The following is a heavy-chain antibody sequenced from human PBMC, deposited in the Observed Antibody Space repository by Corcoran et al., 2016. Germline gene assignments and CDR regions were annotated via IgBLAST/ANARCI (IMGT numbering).Heavy chain of an antibody. CDR2: INPNSGGT. CDR3: ERDPDSCVWYDD. D-gene: IGHD6-19*01. V-gene: IGHV1-2*04. CDR1: GYTFTGYY. J-gene: IGHJ4*02. Sequence: QVQLVQSGAEVKKPGASVKVSCKASGYTFTGYYMNWVRQAPGQGLEWMGWINPNSGGTNYEQKFQGWVTMTRDTSISPADMELSRLRYDDPAVDACERDPDSCVWYDDLCQGSFVTVCS.